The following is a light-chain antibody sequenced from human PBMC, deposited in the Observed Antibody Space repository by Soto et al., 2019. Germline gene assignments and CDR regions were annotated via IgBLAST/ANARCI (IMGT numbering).Light chain of an antibody. Sequence: DIQMTQSPSTLSASVGDRVTITCRASHSFGIWLAWYQHKPGKAPKSLIYDASSLESGVPSRFSGSGSGTEFTLTITSLLPDDFAAYYCQQYNSFPWTFGQGTKVE. CDR1: HSFGIW. CDR2: DAS. CDR3: QQYNSFPWT. V-gene: IGKV1-5*01. J-gene: IGKJ1*01.